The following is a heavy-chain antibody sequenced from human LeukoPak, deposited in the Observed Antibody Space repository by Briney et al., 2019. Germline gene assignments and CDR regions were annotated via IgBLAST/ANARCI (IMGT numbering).Heavy chain of an antibody. CDR2: IIPILGIA. V-gene: IGHV1-69*02. D-gene: IGHD3-22*01. CDR1: GYTLTELS. Sequence: SVKVSCKVSGYTLTELSMHWVRQAPGKGLEWMGRIIPILGIANYAQKFQGRVTITADKSTSTAYMELSSLRSEDTAVYHCARGYYYDSSGYFDYWGQGTLVTVSS. CDR3: ARGYYYDSSGYFDY. J-gene: IGHJ4*02.